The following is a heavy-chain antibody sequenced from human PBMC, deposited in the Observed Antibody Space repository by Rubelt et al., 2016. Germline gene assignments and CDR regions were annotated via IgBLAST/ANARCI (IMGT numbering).Heavy chain of an antibody. CDR2: LTGRGCSP. J-gene: IGHJ4*02. CDR3: AKFRGSGSESWRFDY. Sequence: EVQLLESGGGLVQPGGSLRLFCAASGFTFSNYAMSWVRQAPGKGLEWVSALTGRGCSPYYTDSLKGRLTPSKTNSKNTLYLQMNSLRAEDTAVYYCAKFRGSGSESWRFDYWGQGTLVTVSS. V-gene: IGHV3-23*01. D-gene: IGHD1-26*01. CDR1: GFTFSNYA.